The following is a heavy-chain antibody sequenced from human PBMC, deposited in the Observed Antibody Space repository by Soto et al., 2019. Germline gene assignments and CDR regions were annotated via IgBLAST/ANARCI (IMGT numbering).Heavy chain of an antibody. D-gene: IGHD6-19*01. CDR3: ARQAPVIAVAGTRIAFDI. CDR2: ISAYNGNT. V-gene: IGHV1-18*01. J-gene: IGHJ3*02. CDR1: GYTFTSYG. Sequence: QVQLVQSGAEVKKPGASVKVSCKASGYTFTSYGISWVRQAPGQGLERMGWISAYNGNTNYAQKLQGTVTMTTDTSTSTAYMELRSLRSDDTAVYYCARQAPVIAVAGTRIAFDIWGQGTMVTVSS.